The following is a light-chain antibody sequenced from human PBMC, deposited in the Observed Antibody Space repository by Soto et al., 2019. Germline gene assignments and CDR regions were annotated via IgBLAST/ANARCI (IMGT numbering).Light chain of an antibody. V-gene: IGKV1-39*01. CDR2: AAS. CDR1: ETITRY. J-gene: IGKJ4*01. Sequence: DIQMTQSPSSLSASVGERVIITCRASETITRYLNWYQSKPGKAPRLLISAASSLQTGVPSRFSGNYSGTDFTLTISSLPPEDFATYYCQQSYSNPLTFGGGTKVEMK. CDR3: QQSYSNPLT.